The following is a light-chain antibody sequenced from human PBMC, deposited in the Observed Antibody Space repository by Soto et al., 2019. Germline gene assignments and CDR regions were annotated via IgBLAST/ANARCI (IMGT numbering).Light chain of an antibody. CDR2: GAS. V-gene: IGKV3-20*01. Sequence: EIVLTQSPGTLSLSPGERATLSCRASQSVSSSYLAWYQQKPGQAPRLLIYGASSRATGIPDRFSGSGSVTDFTLTISRLEPEDFAVYYCQPYGSSPPYTFGPGTKVDIK. CDR1: QSVSSSY. CDR3: QPYGSSPPYT. J-gene: IGKJ3*01.